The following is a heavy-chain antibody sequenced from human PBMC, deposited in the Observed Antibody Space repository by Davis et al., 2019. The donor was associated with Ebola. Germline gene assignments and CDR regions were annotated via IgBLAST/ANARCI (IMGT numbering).Heavy chain of an antibody. CDR3: ARVGTTVTTFDY. V-gene: IGHV1-18*01. J-gene: IGHJ4*02. CDR1: GYTFTSYG. CDR2: ISAYNGNT. D-gene: IGHD4-11*01. Sequence: ASVKVSCKASGYTFTSYGISWVRQAPGQGLEWMGWISAYNGNTNYAQKFQGWVTMTRDTSISTAYMELSRLRSDDTAVYYCARVGTTVTTFDYWGQGTLVTVSS.